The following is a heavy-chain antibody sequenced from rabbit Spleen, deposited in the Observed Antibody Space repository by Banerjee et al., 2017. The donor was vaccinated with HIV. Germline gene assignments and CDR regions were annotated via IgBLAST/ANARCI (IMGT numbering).Heavy chain of an antibody. CDR2: IYAGSSGQT. V-gene: IGHV1S45*01. CDR3: ARGGYGGHIYTMGL. CDR1: GFDFSSSYN. Sequence: QEQLEESGGDLVKPGASLTLTCTASGFDFSSSYNMCWVRQAPGKGPEWIACIYAGSSGQTHYANWAKGRFTISKASSTTVTLQMTSLTAADTATYFCARGGYGGHIYTMGLWGQGTLVTVS. J-gene: IGHJ3*01. D-gene: IGHD4-2*01.